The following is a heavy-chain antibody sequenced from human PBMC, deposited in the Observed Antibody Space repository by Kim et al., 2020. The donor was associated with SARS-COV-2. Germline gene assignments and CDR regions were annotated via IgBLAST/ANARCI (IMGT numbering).Heavy chain of an antibody. J-gene: IGHJ4*02. CDR1: GFTFSSYS. CDR2: ISSSSSYI. Sequence: GGSLRLSCAASGFTFSSYSMNWVRQAPGKGLEWVSSISSSSSYIYYADSVKGRFTISRDNAKNSLYLQMNSLRAEDTAVYYCARGNRPYYYDSSGYPDFDYWGQGTLVTVSS. V-gene: IGHV3-21*01. CDR3: ARGNRPYYYDSSGYPDFDY. D-gene: IGHD3-22*01.